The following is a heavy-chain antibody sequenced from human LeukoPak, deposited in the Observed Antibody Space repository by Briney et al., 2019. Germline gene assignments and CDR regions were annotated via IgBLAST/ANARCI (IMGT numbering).Heavy chain of an antibody. CDR3: ARDDCGDTCYPGGY. J-gene: IGHJ4*02. V-gene: IGHV1-3*01. CDR1: GYIFTKYV. CDR2: IKAGNGDT. Sequence: ASVKVSCKASGYIFTKYVVHWVRQAPGQRPEWMRWIKAGNGDTKYSQNFQDRLTITRDTSASTVYMELSSLTSEDTALYYCARDDCGDTCYPGGYWGQGTLVTVSS. D-gene: IGHD2-21*01.